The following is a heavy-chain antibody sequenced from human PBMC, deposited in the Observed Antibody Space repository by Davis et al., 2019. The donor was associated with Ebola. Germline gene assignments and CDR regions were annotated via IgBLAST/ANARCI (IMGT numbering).Heavy chain of an antibody. Sequence: ASVKVSCKASGYTFTSYGISWVRQAPGQGLEWMGWISAYNGNTNSAQKLQGRVTMTTDTSTSTAYMELRSLRSDDTAVYYCARDSPSLLVVVGAITHYYYGMDVWGQGTTVTVSS. J-gene: IGHJ6*02. CDR1: GYTFTSYG. V-gene: IGHV1-18*01. CDR3: ARDSPSLLVVVGAITHYYYGMDV. D-gene: IGHD2-15*01. CDR2: ISAYNGNT.